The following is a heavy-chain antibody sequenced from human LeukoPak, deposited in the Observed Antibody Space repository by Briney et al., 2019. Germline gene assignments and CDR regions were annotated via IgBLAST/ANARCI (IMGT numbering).Heavy chain of an antibody. J-gene: IGHJ4*02. CDR2: INHSGST. D-gene: IGHD4-17*01. CDR3: ATGMTTVTTSANDY. CDR1: GRSFSGYY. Sequence: SETLSLTCAVYGRSFSGYYWSWIRQPPGKGLEWIGEINHSGSTNYNPSLKSRVTISVDTSKNQFSLKLSSVTAADTAVYYCATGMTTVTTSANDYWGQGTLVTVSS. V-gene: IGHV4-34*01.